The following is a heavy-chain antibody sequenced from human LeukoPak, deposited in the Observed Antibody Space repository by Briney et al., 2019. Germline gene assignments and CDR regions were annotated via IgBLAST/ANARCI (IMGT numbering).Heavy chain of an antibody. Sequence: GGSLRLSCAASGFTFSSYWMSWVRQAPGKGLEWVANIKQDGSEKYYVDSVKGRFTISRDNAKNSLYLQMNSLRAEDTAVYYCARDGGPGIAAADYKIPFDYWGQGTLVTVSS. D-gene: IGHD6-25*01. V-gene: IGHV3-7*01. CDR2: IKQDGSEK. CDR1: GFTFSSYW. CDR3: ARDGGPGIAAADYKIPFDY. J-gene: IGHJ4*02.